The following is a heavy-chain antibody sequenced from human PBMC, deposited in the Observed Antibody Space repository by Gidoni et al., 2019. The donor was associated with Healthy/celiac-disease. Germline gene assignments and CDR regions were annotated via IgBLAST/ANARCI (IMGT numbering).Heavy chain of an antibody. CDR1: GGFISSGDYY. Sequence: QVQLQESGPGLVKPSQTLSLTCTVFGGFISSGDYYWSWIRPPPGQGLEWIGNSYYSGSTYYNPSLKSRVTISVDTSKNQFSLKLSSVTAADTAVYYCARDSLVGDSSGWYSSAWVYGYYYYGMDVWGQGTTVTVSS. V-gene: IGHV4-30-4*01. D-gene: IGHD6-19*01. J-gene: IGHJ6*02. CDR2: SYYSGST. CDR3: ARDSLVGDSSGWYSSAWVYGYYYYGMDV.